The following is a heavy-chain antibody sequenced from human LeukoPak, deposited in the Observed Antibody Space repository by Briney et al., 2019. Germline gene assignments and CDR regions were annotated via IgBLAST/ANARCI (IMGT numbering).Heavy chain of an antibody. CDR3: ASERFYYDSSGSPHFDY. CDR1: GDSVSSNSAA. Sequence: SQTLSPTCGISGDSVSSNSAAWNWIMQSPSRGLEGLGRTYYRSNWYKDYALDVKSPITIKPDTSKNQFSLQLNSVTPEDTAVYYCASERFYYDSSGSPHFDYWGQGTLVTVSS. V-gene: IGHV6-1*01. J-gene: IGHJ4*02. CDR2: TYYRSNWYK. D-gene: IGHD3-22*01.